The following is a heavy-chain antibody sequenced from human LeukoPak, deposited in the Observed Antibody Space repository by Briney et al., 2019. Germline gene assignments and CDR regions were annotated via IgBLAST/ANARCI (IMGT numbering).Heavy chain of an antibody. D-gene: IGHD6-19*01. CDR1: GGSISSYY. J-gene: IGHJ4*02. CDR3: ARQYSSGSKLGYDF. CDR2: IYYSGST. V-gene: IGHV4-59*08. Sequence: SETLSLTCTVSGGSISSYYWSWIRQPPGKGLEWIGYIYYSGSTNYNPSLKSRVTISVDTSKNQFSLKLSSVTAADTAVYYCARQYSSGSKLGYDFWGQGTLVTVSS.